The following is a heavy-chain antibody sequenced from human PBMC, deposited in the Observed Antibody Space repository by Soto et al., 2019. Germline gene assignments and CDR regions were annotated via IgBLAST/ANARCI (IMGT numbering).Heavy chain of an antibody. Sequence: SETLSLTCAVSGGSISSGGYSWSWIRQPPGKGLEWIGYIYHSGSTYYNPSLKSRVTISVDGSKNQFSLKLSSVTAADTAVYYCARASTTVTTLDYWGQGTLVTVSS. J-gene: IGHJ4*02. D-gene: IGHD4-17*01. CDR1: GGSISSGGYS. V-gene: IGHV4-30-2*01. CDR3: ARASTTVTTLDY. CDR2: IYHSGST.